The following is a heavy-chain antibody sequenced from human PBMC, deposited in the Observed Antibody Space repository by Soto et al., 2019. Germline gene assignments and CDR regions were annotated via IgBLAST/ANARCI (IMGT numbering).Heavy chain of an antibody. J-gene: IGHJ3*02. D-gene: IGHD2-2*01. CDR2: ISSSSSYI. CDR1: GFTFSSYS. Sequence: PGGSLRLSCAASGFTFSSYSMNWVRQAPGKGLEWVSSISSSSSYIYYADSVKGRFTISRDNAKNSLYLQMNSLRAEDTAVYYCARVGGGYQLLHAFDIWGQGPMVTVSS. CDR3: ARVGGGYQLLHAFDI. V-gene: IGHV3-21*01.